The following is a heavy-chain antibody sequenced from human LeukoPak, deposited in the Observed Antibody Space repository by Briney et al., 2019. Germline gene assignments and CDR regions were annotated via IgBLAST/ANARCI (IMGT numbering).Heavy chain of an antibody. Sequence: PGGSLRLSCAASGFTFSSYWMTWVRQAPGKGLEWVANIKQDGSEKYYVDSLKGRFTISRDNAKSSLYLQMSSLRAEDTAVYYCARYRGSGCFDPWGQGTLVTVSS. CDR3: ARYRGSGCFDP. D-gene: IGHD6-19*01. J-gene: IGHJ5*02. CDR2: IKQDGSEK. V-gene: IGHV3-7*04. CDR1: GFTFSSYW.